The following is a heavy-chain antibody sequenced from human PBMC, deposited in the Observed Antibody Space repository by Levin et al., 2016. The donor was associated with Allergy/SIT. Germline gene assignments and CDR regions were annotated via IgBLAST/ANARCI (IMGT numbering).Heavy chain of an antibody. CDR3: TRERGLLRLFDS. V-gene: IGHV3-15*01. CDR2: IKSRTDGRTT. J-gene: IGHJ4*02. Sequence: VRQMPGKGPELVGRIKSRTDGRTTDFAAPVIGRFTLSRDDSKNTLYLQMDSLKTEDTGVYYCTRERGLLRLFDSWGQGTLVTVSS. D-gene: IGHD1-26*01.